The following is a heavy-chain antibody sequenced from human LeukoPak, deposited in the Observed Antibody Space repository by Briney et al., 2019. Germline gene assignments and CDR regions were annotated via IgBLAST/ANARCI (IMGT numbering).Heavy chain of an antibody. Sequence: ASVKVSCKASGYTFTSYDINWVRQAPGQGLEWMGWMNPNSGNTGYAQKFQGRVTMTRNTSISTAYMELSSLRSEDTAVYYCARGRSVRSSPRGIDYWSQGTLVTVSS. V-gene: IGHV1-8*01. CDR1: GYTFTSYD. J-gene: IGHJ4*02. CDR3: ARGRSVRSSPRGIDY. CDR2: MNPNSGNT. D-gene: IGHD6-6*01.